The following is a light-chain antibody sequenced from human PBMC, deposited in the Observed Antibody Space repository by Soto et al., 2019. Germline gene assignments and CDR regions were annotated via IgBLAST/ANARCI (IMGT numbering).Light chain of an antibody. J-gene: IGLJ1*01. CDR2: DVS. CDR1: SSDVGGYNH. V-gene: IGLV2-8*01. Sequence: QSVLTQPPSASGSPGQSVTISCTGTSSDVGGYNHVSWYQQNPGKAPKLMIYDVSKRPSGVPDRFSGSKSGNTASLTISGLQVEDEADYYCASYAGSNNSVFGTGTKVTVL. CDR3: ASYAGSNNSV.